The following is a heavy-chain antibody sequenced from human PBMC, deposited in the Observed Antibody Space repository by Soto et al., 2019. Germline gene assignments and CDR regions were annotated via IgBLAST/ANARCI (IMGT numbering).Heavy chain of an antibody. CDR3: ARESRDGYNPEWFDP. D-gene: IGHD5-12*01. CDR2: IYYSGST. V-gene: IGHV4-59*01. J-gene: IGHJ5*02. Sequence: SETLSLTCTVSGGSISSYYWSWIRQPPGKGLEWIGYIYYSGSTNYNPSPKSRVTISVDTSKNQFSLKLSSVTAADTAVYYCARESRDGYNPEWFDPWGQGTLVTVSS. CDR1: GGSISSYY.